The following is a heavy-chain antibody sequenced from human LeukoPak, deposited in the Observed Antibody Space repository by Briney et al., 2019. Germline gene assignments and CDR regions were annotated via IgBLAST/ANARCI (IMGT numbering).Heavy chain of an antibody. Sequence: ASVKVSCKASGYTFTSYYMHWVRQAPGQGLEWMGIINPSGGSTSYAQKFQGRVTMTRDTSTSTVYMKLSSLRSEDTAVYYCARGGITMIVVVIPFDYWGQGTLVTVSS. CDR1: GYTFTSYY. CDR3: ARGGITMIVVVIPFDY. CDR2: INPSGGST. D-gene: IGHD3-22*01. J-gene: IGHJ4*02. V-gene: IGHV1-46*01.